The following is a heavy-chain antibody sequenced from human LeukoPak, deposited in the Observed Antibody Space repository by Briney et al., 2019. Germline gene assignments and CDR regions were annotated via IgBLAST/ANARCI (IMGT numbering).Heavy chain of an antibody. CDR1: GSRFSPEW. D-gene: IGHD1-26*01. CDR2: LSPDGSSS. Sequence: RGGSPTLSCAPSGSRFSPEWMDCVCQAPGKGLVWVSRLSPDGSSSVYADSVKGRFTVSRDNAKNTVYLQMNSLRDDDTAVYYCTRSPSLGGRYWGFDYWGQGALVTVSA. V-gene: IGHV3-74*01. J-gene: IGHJ4*02. CDR3: TRSPSLGGRYWGFDY.